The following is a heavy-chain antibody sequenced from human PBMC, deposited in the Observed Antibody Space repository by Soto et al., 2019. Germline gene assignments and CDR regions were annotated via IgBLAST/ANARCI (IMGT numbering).Heavy chain of an antibody. J-gene: IGHJ4*02. CDR3: ARDSGVDCSSTSCYQPNDY. CDR1: GYTFTSYG. V-gene: IGHV1-18*01. CDR2: ISAYNGNT. D-gene: IGHD2-2*01. Sequence: ASVKVSCKASGYTFTSYGISWVRQAPGQGLEWMGWISAYNGNTNYAQKLQGRVTMTTDTSTSTAYMELRSLRSDDTAVYYCARDSGVDCSSTSCYQPNDYWGQGTLVTVPQ.